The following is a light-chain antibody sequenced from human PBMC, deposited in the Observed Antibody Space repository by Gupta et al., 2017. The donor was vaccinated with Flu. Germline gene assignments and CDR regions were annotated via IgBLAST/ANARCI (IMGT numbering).Light chain of an antibody. CDR3: QQHSNWPPVT. CDR1: QSVSSY. J-gene: IGKJ4*01. CDR2: GAS. Sequence: TQSSVTLSSTPGERATLSCRASQSVSSYLAWYQQKPGQAPRLLIYGASNRATGIPARFSGSGSGTDFTLTISSLEAEDFAVYYCQQHSNWPPVTFGEGTKVEIK. V-gene: IGKV3-11*01.